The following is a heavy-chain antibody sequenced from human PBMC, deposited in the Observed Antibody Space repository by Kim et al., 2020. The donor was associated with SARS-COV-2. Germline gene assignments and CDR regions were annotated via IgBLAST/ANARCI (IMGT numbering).Heavy chain of an antibody. V-gene: IGHV3-30*04. D-gene: IGHD3-16*01. J-gene: IGHJ6*02. CDR2: ISYDGSNK. Sequence: GGSLRLSCAASGFTFSSYAMHWVRQAPGKGLEWVAVISYDGSNKYYADSVKGRFTISRDNSKNTLYLQMNSLRAEDTAVYYCAREWVGGSRAKYYYYGMDVWGQGTTVTVSS. CDR3: AREWVGGSRAKYYYYGMDV. CDR1: GFTFSSYA.